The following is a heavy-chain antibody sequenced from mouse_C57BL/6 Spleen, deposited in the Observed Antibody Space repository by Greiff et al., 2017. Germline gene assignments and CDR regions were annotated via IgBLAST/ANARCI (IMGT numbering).Heavy chain of an antibody. J-gene: IGHJ4*01. CDR1: GYTFTDYY. D-gene: IGHD2-5*01. CDR2: IYPGSGNT. CDR3: ARYSNYEDYAMDY. Sequence: SGAELVRPGASVKLSCKASGYTFTDYYINWVKQRPGQGLEWIARIYPGSGNTYYNEKFKGKATLTAEKSSSTAYMQLSSLTSEDSAVYFCARYSNYEDYAMDYWGQGTSVTVSS. V-gene: IGHV1-76*01.